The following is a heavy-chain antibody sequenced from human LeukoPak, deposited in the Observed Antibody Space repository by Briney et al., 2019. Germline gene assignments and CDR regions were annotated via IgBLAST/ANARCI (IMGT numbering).Heavy chain of an antibody. Sequence: GASVKVPCKASGGTFSSYAISWVRQAPGQGLEWMGGIIPIFGTANYAQKFQGRVTIIADESTSTAYMELSSLRSEDTAVYYCARDGVAGTIDYWGQGTLVTVSS. V-gene: IGHV1-69*13. CDR3: ARDGVAGTIDY. D-gene: IGHD1-1*01. J-gene: IGHJ4*02. CDR2: IIPIFGTA. CDR1: GGTFSSYA.